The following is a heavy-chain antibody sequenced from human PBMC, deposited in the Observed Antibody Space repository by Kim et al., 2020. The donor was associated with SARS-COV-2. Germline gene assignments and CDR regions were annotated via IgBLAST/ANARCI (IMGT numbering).Heavy chain of an antibody. CDR3: ARYYDILTYNWFDP. D-gene: IGHD3-9*01. CDR1: GGSISSSSYY. Sequence: SETLSLTCTVSGGSISSSSYYWGWIRQPPGKGLEWIGSIYYSGSTYYNPSLKSRVTISVDTSKNQFSLKLSSVTAADTAVYYCARYYDILTYNWFDPWGQGTLVTVSS. CDR2: IYYSGST. J-gene: IGHJ5*02. V-gene: IGHV4-39*07.